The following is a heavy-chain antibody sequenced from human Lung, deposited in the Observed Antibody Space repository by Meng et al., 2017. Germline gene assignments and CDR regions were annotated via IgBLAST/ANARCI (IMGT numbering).Heavy chain of an antibody. CDR2: IETKPNNYAT. J-gene: IGHJ3*02. D-gene: IGHD6-19*01. Sequence: VWRWESGGAFVLRGGCRRLSLVVSGVTVSGSDIHWVRQASGKGLEWVGRIETKPNNYATSYAASVRGRFTISRDDSKNTAYLEMNSLKTEDTALYYCTIYTSGHIWGQGTMVTVSS. CDR1: GVTVSGSD. CDR3: TIYTSGHI. V-gene: IGHV3-73*02.